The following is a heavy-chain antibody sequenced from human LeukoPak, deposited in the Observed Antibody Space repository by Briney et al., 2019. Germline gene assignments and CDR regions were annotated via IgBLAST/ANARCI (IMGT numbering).Heavy chain of an antibody. CDR2: ITSSSSGT. J-gene: IGHJ4*02. CDR1: GFTFSSYA. D-gene: IGHD2-2*01. V-gene: IGHV3-23*01. Sequence: GGSLRLSCGASGFTFSSYAMSWVRQAPGRGLEWVSGITSSSSGTYYADSVKGRFTISRDNFKKTLYLQMNSLRAEDTAVYYCAKGLSTSYYSDFDYWGQGTLVTVSS. CDR3: AKGLSTSYYSDFDY.